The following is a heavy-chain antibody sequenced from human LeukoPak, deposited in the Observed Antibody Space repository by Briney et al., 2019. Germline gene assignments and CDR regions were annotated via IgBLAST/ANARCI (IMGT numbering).Heavy chain of an antibody. Sequence: GGSLRLSCAASGFTFSNNYMSWVRQAPGKGLEWVSVIYSGGSTYYADSVKGRFTISRDTSKNTLFLQMDSLRAEDTAVYYCASLSLGHYWGQGTLVTVSS. CDR2: IYSGGST. J-gene: IGHJ4*02. V-gene: IGHV3-53*01. CDR1: GFTFSNNY. CDR3: ASLSLGHY. D-gene: IGHD6-6*01.